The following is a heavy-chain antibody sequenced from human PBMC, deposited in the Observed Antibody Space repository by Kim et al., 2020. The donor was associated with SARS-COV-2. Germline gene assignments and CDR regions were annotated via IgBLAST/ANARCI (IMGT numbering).Heavy chain of an antibody. J-gene: IGHJ4*02. CDR3: AKDMWRITIFGGVDY. CDR2: ISGSGGST. D-gene: IGHD3-3*01. CDR1: GFTFSSYA. Sequence: GGSLRLSCAASGFTFSSYAMSWVLQAPGKGLEWVSAISGSGGSTYYADSVKGRFTISRDNSKNTLYLQMNSLRAEDTAVYYCAKDMWRITIFGGVDYWGQGTLVTVSS. V-gene: IGHV3-23*01.